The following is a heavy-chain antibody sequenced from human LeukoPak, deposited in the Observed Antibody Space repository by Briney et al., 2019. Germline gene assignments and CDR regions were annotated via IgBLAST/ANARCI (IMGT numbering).Heavy chain of an antibody. CDR3: ATAYCGGDCYSKNAFDI. CDR1: GFTVSSNY. D-gene: IGHD2-21*02. CDR2: IYSGGST. V-gene: IGHV3-66*01. J-gene: IGHJ3*02. Sequence: PGGSLRLSCAASGFTVSSNYMSWVRQAPGKGLEWVSVIYSGGSTYYADSVRGRFTISRDNSKNTLYLQMNSLRAEDTAVYYCATAYCGGDCYSKNAFDIWAKGQWSPSLQ.